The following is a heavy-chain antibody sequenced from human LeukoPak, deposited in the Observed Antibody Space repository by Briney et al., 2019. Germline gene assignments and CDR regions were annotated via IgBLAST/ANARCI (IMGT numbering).Heavy chain of an antibody. V-gene: IGHV2-5*01. CDR3: AHSSEVGPRGASRRDFWSGQSPYYYMDV. CDR1: GFSLSTSGVG. Sequence: SGPTLVKPTQTLTLTCTFSGFSLSTSGVGVGWIRQPPGKALEWLALIYWNDDMRYSPSLKSRLTITKDTSKNQVVLTMTNMDPVDTATYYCAHSSEVGPRGASRRDFWSGQSPYYYMDVWGKGTTVTVSS. J-gene: IGHJ6*03. CDR2: IYWNDDM. D-gene: IGHD3-3*01.